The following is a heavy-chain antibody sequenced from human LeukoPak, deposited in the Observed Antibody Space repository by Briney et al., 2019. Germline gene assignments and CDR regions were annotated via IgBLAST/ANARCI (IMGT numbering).Heavy chain of an antibody. CDR1: GGSFSGYY. V-gene: IGHV4-34*01. CDR3: ARGLLPHYDFWSGYYNVYFDY. Sequence: SETLSLTCAVYGGSFSGYYWSWIRQPPGKGLEWIGEINHSGSTNYNPSLKSRVTISVDTSKNQFSLKLSSVTAADTAVYYCARGLLPHYDFWSGYYNVYFDYWGQGTLVTVSS. CDR2: INHSGST. J-gene: IGHJ4*02. D-gene: IGHD3-3*01.